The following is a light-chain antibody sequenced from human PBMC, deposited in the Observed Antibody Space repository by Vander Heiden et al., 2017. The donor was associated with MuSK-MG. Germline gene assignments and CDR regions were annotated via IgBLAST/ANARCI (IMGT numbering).Light chain of an antibody. CDR3: QSYDSSLSGHVV. Sequence: QSVLTQPPSVSGAPGQRVTISCTGSSSNIGAGYDVHWYQHLPGKAPKLLIFGNSNRPSGVPDRFSGSKSGTSASLAITGLQAEDEADYYCQSYDSSLSGHVVFGGGTKVTVL. CDR2: GNS. J-gene: IGLJ2*01. CDR1: SSNIGAGYD. V-gene: IGLV1-40*01.